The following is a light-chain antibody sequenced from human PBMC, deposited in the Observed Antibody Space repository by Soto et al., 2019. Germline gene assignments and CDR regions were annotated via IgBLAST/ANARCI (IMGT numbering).Light chain of an antibody. J-gene: IGLJ2*01. CDR3: QSYDRSLSGVL. CDR1: SSNIGAGYA. V-gene: IGLV1-40*01. CDR2: RYS. Sequence: QSVLTQPPSVSGAPGQRVTISCTGSSSNIGAGYAVHWYRQLPGTAPKLLMYRYSIRPSGVPDRFSGSKSGTSASLAITGLQAEDEDDYYCQSYDRSLSGVLFGGGTKLTVL.